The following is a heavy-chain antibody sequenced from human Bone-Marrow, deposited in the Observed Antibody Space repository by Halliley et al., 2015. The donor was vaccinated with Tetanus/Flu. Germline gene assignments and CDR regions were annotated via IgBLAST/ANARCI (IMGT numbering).Heavy chain of an antibody. V-gene: IGHV3-23*01. CDR3: AKGFSSGGHFFDD. D-gene: IGHD3-16*01. CDR2: LISADTQ. J-gene: IGHJ4*02. Sequence: WVSGLISADTQYYADSVKGRFAISRDNSKNMVFLDLNNLRGEDTAIYYCAKGFSSGGHFFDDWGQGALVTVSS.